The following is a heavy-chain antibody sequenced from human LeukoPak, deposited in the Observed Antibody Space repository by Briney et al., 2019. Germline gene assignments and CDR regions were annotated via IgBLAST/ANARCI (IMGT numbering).Heavy chain of an antibody. J-gene: IGHJ5*02. V-gene: IGHV5-51*01. CDR2: IYPGDSDT. Sequence: GASLQISCKGSGYSFTSYWIGWVRQMPGKGLEWMGIIYPGDSDTRYSPSFQGQVTISADKSISTAYLQWSSLKASDTAMYYCARSNTAMVNNWFDPWGQGTLVTVSS. CDR1: GYSFTSYW. D-gene: IGHD5-18*01. CDR3: ARSNTAMVNNWFDP.